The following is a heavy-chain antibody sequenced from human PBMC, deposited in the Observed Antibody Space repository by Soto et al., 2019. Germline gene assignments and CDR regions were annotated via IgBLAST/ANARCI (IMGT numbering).Heavy chain of an antibody. CDR2: ISSNGVGT. CDR3: ARRARPDFYYMDV. CDR1: GFTLSGYA. Sequence: EVQLAESGGGLAQPGGSLRLSCAASGFTLSGYAMDWVRQAPGKGLEYVSGISSNGVGTYYANSVQGRFTISRDNSKNTVYLQMGSLRPEDMSVYYCARRARPDFYYMDVWGKGTTVTGS. D-gene: IGHD6-6*01. V-gene: IGHV3-64*01. J-gene: IGHJ6*03.